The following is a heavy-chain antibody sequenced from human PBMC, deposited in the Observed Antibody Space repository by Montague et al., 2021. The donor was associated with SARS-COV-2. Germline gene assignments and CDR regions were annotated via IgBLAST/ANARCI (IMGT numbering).Heavy chain of an antibody. J-gene: IGHJ6*02. CDR1: GFTFSSYG. CDR2: IWYDGSNK. Sequence: LSLSFAASGFTFSSYGMHWVRQAPGKGLEWVAVIWYDGSNKYYADSVKGRFTISRDNSKNTLYLQMNSLRAEDTAVYYCARDPTDYGGYVSGYYYGMDVWGQGTTVTVSS. V-gene: IGHV3-33*01. D-gene: IGHD4-17*01. CDR3: ARDPTDYGGYVSGYYYGMDV.